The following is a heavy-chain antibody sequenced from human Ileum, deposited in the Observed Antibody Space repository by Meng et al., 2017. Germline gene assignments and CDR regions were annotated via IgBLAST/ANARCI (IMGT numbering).Heavy chain of an antibody. V-gene: IGHV4-30-4*01. D-gene: IGHD3-10*01. CDR3: ARERRHYYGSGSFDY. CDR1: GGSFSSDNYY. CDR2: TYSNGSP. J-gene: IGHJ4*02. Sequence: QVQLQESGPGLVKPSQTLSLTCSVSGGSFSSDNYYWTWIRQTPVKGLEWIGLTYSNGSPFYNPSLRSRVTISVDTSKDQFSLKLTSVTAADTAVYYCARERRHYYGSGSFDYWGQGILVTVSS.